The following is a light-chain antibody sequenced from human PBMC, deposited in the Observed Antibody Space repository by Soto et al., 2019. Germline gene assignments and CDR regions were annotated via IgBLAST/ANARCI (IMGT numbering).Light chain of an antibody. CDR1: SSDVGGYNY. J-gene: IGLJ1*01. Sequence: QSVLTQPRSVSGSPEQSVTISCTGTSSDVGGYNYVCWYQQHPGRAPKLIIYDVTTRPSGVPDRFSGSKSDNTASLTISGLQAEDEADYYCCSYAGRYTYLFGTGTKVTVL. CDR2: DVT. V-gene: IGLV2-11*01. CDR3: CSYAGRYTYL.